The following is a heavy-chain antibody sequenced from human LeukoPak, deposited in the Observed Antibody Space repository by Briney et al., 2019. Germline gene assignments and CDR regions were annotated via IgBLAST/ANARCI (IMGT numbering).Heavy chain of an antibody. CDR2: INQDGSEK. J-gene: IGHJ4*02. V-gene: IGHV3-7*01. CDR3: ARDHVTPGLLFDY. Sequence: PGGSLRLSCVASGFTSSSHWMTWVRQAPGKGLEWVATINQDGSEKYYVDSVKGRFTISRDNAKNSLYLQMDSLRAEDTAVYYYARDHVTPGLLFDYWGQGNLVTVSS. D-gene: IGHD2-21*01. CDR1: GFTSSSHW.